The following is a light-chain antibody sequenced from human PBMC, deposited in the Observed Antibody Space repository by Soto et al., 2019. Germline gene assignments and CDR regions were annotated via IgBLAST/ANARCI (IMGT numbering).Light chain of an antibody. J-gene: IGKJ5*01. Sequence: EIVMTQSPATLSVSPGERATLSCRASQSVSSNLAWYQQKPGQAPRLLIYGVSTRATGIPARFSGSGSGTEVTLTISSLQSEDFAVYYCQQYNNSPITFGQGTRLEIK. CDR2: GVS. CDR1: QSVSSN. V-gene: IGKV3-15*01. CDR3: QQYNNSPIT.